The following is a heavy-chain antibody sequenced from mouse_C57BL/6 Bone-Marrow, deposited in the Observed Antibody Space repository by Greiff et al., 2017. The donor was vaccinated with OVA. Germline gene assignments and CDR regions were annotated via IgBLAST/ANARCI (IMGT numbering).Heavy chain of an antibody. V-gene: IGHV1-50*01. Sequence: QVQLQQPGAELVKPGASVKLSCKASGYTFTSYWMQWVKQRPGQGLEWIGEIDPSDSYTNYNQKFKGKATLTVDTSSSTAYMQLSSLTSEDSAVYYCARVLLRYPWYFDVWGTGTTVTVSS. CDR2: IDPSDSYT. D-gene: IGHD1-1*01. CDR1: GYTFTSYW. CDR3: ARVLLRYPWYFDV. J-gene: IGHJ1*03.